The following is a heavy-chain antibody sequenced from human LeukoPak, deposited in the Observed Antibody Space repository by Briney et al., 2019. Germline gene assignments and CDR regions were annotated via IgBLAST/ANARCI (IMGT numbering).Heavy chain of an antibody. CDR3: AKDRVGGALEL. J-gene: IGHJ4*02. V-gene: IGHV3-23*01. CDR2: ITGSGTFT. Sequence: PGGSLRLSCAASGITFINYSMTWVRQAPGKGLEWVSAITGSGTFTDYADSVRGRFTISRDNSKNTLYLQMNSLRAEDTAIYYCAKDRVGGALELWGQGTLATVSS. CDR1: GITFINYS. D-gene: IGHD2-21*01.